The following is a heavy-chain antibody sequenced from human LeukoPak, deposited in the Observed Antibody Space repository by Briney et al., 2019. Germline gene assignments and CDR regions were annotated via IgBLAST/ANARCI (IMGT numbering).Heavy chain of an antibody. J-gene: IGHJ4*02. V-gene: IGHV3-30*18. Sequence: GGSLRLSCAASGFTFSSYGMHWVRQAPGKGLEWVAVISHDGSNKYYADSVKGRFTISRDNSKNTLYLQMNSLRAEDTAVYYCAKSGPWFGELFLRSGETDYFDYWGQGTLVTVSS. D-gene: IGHD3-10*01. CDR3: AKSGPWFGELFLRSGETDYFDY. CDR2: ISHDGSNK. CDR1: GFTFSSYG.